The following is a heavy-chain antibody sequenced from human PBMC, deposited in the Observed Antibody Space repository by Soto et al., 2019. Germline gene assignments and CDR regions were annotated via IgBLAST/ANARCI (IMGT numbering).Heavy chain of an antibody. Sequence: ASVKVSCKASGYTFTSYAMHWVRQAPGQRLEWMGWINAGNGNTKYSQKFQGRVTITRDTSASTAYMELSSLRSEDTAVYYCARGGSLYWYLALWGRGTLVPVSS. CDR3: ARGGSLYWYLAL. J-gene: IGHJ2*01. CDR1: GYTFTSYA. CDR2: INAGNGNT. D-gene: IGHD1-26*01. V-gene: IGHV1-3*01.